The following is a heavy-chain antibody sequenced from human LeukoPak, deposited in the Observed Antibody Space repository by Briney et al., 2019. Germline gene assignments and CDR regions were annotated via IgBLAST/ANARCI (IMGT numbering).Heavy chain of an antibody. V-gene: IGHV4-31*03. CDR3: ARNKMDYGETTPFDY. CDR1: GGSISSGGYY. D-gene: IGHD4-17*01. Sequence: SETLSLTCNVSGGSISSGGYYWSWIRQHPGKGLEWIGYIYYSGSTYYNPSLKSRVTISVDTSKNQFSLKLSSVTAADTAVYYCARNKMDYGETTPFDYWGQGTLVTVSS. CDR2: IYYSGST. J-gene: IGHJ4*02.